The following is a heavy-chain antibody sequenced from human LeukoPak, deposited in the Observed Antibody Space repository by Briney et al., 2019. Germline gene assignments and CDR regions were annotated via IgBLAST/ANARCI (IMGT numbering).Heavy chain of an antibody. CDR3: ARPAMTTVTRFDY. Sequence: GGSLRLSCAASGFTFSSSAMSWVRQAPGKGLEWVSAISGSGGNTYYADSVKGRFTISRDNSKNTLYLQMNSLRAEDTALYYCARPAMTTVTRFDYWGQGTLVTVSS. CDR2: ISGSGGNT. V-gene: IGHV3-23*01. D-gene: IGHD4-11*01. CDR1: GFTFSSSA. J-gene: IGHJ4*02.